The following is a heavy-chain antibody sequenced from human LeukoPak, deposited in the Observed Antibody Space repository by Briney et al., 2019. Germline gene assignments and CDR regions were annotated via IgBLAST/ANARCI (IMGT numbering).Heavy chain of an antibody. J-gene: IGHJ4*02. Sequence: ASVRVSCKASGGTFSTYAISWVRQAPGQGGEWVGRIVTMLGTANYAQNFQGRVTITADRTTSTAYMELRSLRDAETGVYYCARVPQGSSWPYYFDYWGQGTLVTVSS. CDR1: GGTFSTYA. D-gene: IGHD6-13*01. CDR3: ARVPQGSSWPYYFDY. V-gene: IGHV1-69*04. CDR2: IVTMLGTA.